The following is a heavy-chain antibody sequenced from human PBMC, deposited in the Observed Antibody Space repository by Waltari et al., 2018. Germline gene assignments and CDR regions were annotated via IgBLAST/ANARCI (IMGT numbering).Heavy chain of an antibody. Sequence: ATVQGLEWMGWMNPNSGNSVYAQKCQGGVTMTRNTSISTAYMGLSSLRSEDTAVYYCARGKNTMVRGVLIIGWFDPWGQGTLVTVSS. J-gene: IGHJ5*02. D-gene: IGHD3-10*01. CDR2: MNPNSGNS. V-gene: IGHV1-8*01. CDR3: ARGKNTMVRGVLIIGWFDP.